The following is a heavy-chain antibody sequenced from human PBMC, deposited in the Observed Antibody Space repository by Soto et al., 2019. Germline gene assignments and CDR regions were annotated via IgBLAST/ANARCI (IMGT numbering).Heavy chain of an antibody. CDR1: GFTFSNAW. Sequence: GESLKISCAASGFTFSNAWMNWVRQAPGKGLEWVGRIKSKTDGGTTDYAAPVKGRFTISRDDSKNTLYLQMNSLKTEDTAVYYCTTSYGSGSYLGPLGPYGMDVWGQGTTVTVSS. CDR2: IKSKTDGGTT. V-gene: IGHV3-15*07. D-gene: IGHD3-10*01. J-gene: IGHJ6*02. CDR3: TTSYGSGSYLGPLGPYGMDV.